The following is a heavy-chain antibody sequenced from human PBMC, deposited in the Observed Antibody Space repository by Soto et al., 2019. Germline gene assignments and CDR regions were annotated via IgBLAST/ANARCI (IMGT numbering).Heavy chain of an antibody. D-gene: IGHD3-22*01. CDR2: IYYSGST. V-gene: IGHV4-39*01. Sequence: SETLSLTCTVSGGSISSYYWGWIRQPPGKGLEWIGSIYYSGSTYYNPSLKSRVTISVDTSKNQFSLKLSSVTAADTAVYYCARHGSEKYYDSSGYSTLFGYWGQGTLVTVSS. CDR3: ARHGSEKYYDSSGYSTLFGY. J-gene: IGHJ4*02. CDR1: GGSISSYY.